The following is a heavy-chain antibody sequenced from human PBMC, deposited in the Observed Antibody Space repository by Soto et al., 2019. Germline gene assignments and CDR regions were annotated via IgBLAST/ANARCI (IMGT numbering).Heavy chain of an antibody. CDR3: AKDLFMFFYDSGRYIKTFDI. J-gene: IGHJ3*02. CDR2: VSGSGGST. D-gene: IGHD3-10*01. Sequence: PGGSLRLYCAGSGLTFSSYAMNWVRQAPGKAPEWVSGVSGSGGSTYYADSVKGRFTISRDNSKNTLYLQMNSLRAADTAVYYCAKDLFMFFYDSGRYIKTFDILRQGTMVSV. CDR1: GLTFSSYA. V-gene: IGHV3-23*01.